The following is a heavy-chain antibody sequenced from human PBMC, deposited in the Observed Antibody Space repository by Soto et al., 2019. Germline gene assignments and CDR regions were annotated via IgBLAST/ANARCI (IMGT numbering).Heavy chain of an antibody. D-gene: IGHD4-17*01. CDR1: GGSISRGDYY. CDR3: ARVMTAVAENWFDP. Sequence: SETLSLTCTVSGGSISRGDYYWSWIRQPPGKGLEWIGYIYYSGSTYYNPSLKSRVTISVDTSKNQFSLKLSSVTAADTAVYYCARVMTAVAENWFDPWRQGTLVSGSS. V-gene: IGHV4-30-4*01. J-gene: IGHJ5*02. CDR2: IYYSGST.